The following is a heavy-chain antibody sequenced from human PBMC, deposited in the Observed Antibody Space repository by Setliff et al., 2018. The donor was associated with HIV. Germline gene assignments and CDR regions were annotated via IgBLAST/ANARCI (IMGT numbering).Heavy chain of an antibody. D-gene: IGHD6-19*01. J-gene: IGHJ4*02. V-gene: IGHV3-48*01. CDR1: GFTFSRYS. CDR2: ISSVSGSTI. Sequence: GGSLRLSCAASGFTFSRYSMNWVRQAPGKGLEWVSYISSVSGSTIYYADSVKGRFTISRDNAKNSMFLQMNSLRAEDTALYYCARVLAVAGTDPPGDYWGQGTLVTAPQ. CDR3: ARVLAVAGTDPPGDY.